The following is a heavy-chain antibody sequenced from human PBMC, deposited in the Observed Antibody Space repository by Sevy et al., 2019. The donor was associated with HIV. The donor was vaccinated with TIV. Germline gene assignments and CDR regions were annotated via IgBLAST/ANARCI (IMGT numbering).Heavy chain of an antibody. V-gene: IGHV4-30-2*01. J-gene: IGHJ4*02. D-gene: IGHD3-22*01. Sequence: SETLSLTCAVSGGSISSGGYSWSWIRQPPGKGLEWIGYIYHSGSTYYNPSLKSRVTISVDRSKNQFSLKLSSVTAADTAVYYCVRGKSYYYDSSGYFDYWGQGTLVTVSS. CDR3: VRGKSYYYDSSGYFDY. CDR1: GGSISSGGYS. CDR2: IYHSGST.